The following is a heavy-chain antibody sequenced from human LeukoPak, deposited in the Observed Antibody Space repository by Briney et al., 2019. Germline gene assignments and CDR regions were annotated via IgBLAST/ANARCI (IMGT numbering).Heavy chain of an antibody. J-gene: IGHJ4*02. CDR2: ISSSSSYI. V-gene: IGHV3-21*01. CDR3: AKDLNRGLPDY. D-gene: IGHD2-21*01. CDR1: GFTFSSYS. Sequence: GGSLRLFCAASGFTFSSYSMNWVRQAPGKGLEWVSSISSSSSYIYYADSVKGRFTISRDNAKNSLYLQMNSLRAEDTAVYYCAKDLNRGLPDYWGQGTLVTVSS.